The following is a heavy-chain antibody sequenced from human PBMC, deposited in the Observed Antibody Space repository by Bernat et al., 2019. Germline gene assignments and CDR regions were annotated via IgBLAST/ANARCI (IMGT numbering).Heavy chain of an antibody. CDR3: TTGSSGGEDC. J-gene: IGHJ4*02. CDR1: GFIFSNFW. CDR2: IKSKSSGGTA. Sequence: EVQLVESGGALVKPGGYLRLSCATSGFIFSNFWLSWVRQVPGKGLAWVGRIKSKSSGGTADYGAPVKGRFTISRDDSKNTLYLQMNSLKIDDTAVYYYTTGSSGGEDCWDQGTLVTVSS. D-gene: IGHD3-16*01. V-gene: IGHV3-15*02.